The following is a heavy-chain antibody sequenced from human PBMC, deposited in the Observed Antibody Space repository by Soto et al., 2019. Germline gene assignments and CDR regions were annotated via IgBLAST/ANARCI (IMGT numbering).Heavy chain of an antibody. CDR3: ARRRITMIVVVFDAFDI. J-gene: IGHJ3*02. Sequence: QVQLQESGPGLVKPSGTLSLTCAVSGGSISSSYWWSWVRQPPGKGLEWIGEIYHSGNTNYNPSLKSRVTISVDKSKNQFSLKLSSVTAADTAVDYCARRRITMIVVVFDAFDIWGQGTMVTVSS. CDR2: IYHSGNT. D-gene: IGHD3-22*01. CDR1: GGSISSSYW. V-gene: IGHV4-4*02.